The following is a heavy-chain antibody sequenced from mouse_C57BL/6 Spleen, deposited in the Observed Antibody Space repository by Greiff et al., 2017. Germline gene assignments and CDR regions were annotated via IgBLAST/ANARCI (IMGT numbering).Heavy chain of an antibody. CDR1: GFTFSSYA. D-gene: IGHD2-1*01. Sequence: DVKLVESGGGLVKPGGSLKLSCAASGFTFSSYAMSWVRQTPEKRLEWVATISDGGSYTYYPDNVKGRFTISRNNAKNNLYLQMSHLKSEDTAMYYCARDLGIYYGNCEVYFDYWGQGTTLTVSS. CDR3: ARDLGIYYGNCEVYFDY. J-gene: IGHJ2*01. V-gene: IGHV5-4*01. CDR2: ISDGGSYT.